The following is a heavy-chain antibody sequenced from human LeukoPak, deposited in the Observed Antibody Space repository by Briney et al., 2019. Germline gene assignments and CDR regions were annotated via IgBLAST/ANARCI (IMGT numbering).Heavy chain of an antibody. D-gene: IGHD6-13*01. Sequence: SETLSLTCTVSGGSISSYYWSWIRQPPGKGLEWIGYIYYSGSTNYNPSLKSRVTISVDTSKNQFSLKLSSVTAADTAVYYCARSPAAGTFIFDYWGQGTLVAVSS. V-gene: IGHV4-59*08. J-gene: IGHJ4*02. CDR2: IYYSGST. CDR3: ARSPAAGTFIFDY. CDR1: GGSISSYY.